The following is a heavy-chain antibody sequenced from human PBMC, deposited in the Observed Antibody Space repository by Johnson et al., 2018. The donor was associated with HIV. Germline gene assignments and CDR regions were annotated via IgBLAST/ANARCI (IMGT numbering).Heavy chain of an antibody. J-gene: IGHJ3*02. V-gene: IGHV3-53*01. CDR3: ARDQSSSWPGDAFDI. CDR2: IYSGGST. Sequence: VQLVESGGGLIHPGGSLRLSCAASGFTVSSSYMNWVRQAPGKGLEWVSGIYSGGSTYYADSVMGRFTVSRDNSKNALYLQMHSLTAEDTALYYCARDQSSSWPGDAFDIWGQGTLVTVSS. CDR1: GFTVSSSY. D-gene: IGHD6-13*01.